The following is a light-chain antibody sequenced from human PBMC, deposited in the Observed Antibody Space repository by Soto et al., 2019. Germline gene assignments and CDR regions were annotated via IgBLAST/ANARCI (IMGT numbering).Light chain of an antibody. Sequence: EIVMTQSPLSLTVTPGEPASISCKSSQSLQHNNGNTLLEWYMQKPGQSPQLLIYLGSRRAPGAPDRVSGSGSGTDFTLRLSTVEADDAAIYYCMQALQTPRTFGQGTKLEI. CDR2: LGS. CDR1: QSLQHNNGNTL. V-gene: IGKV2-28*01. CDR3: MQALQTPRT. J-gene: IGKJ1*01.